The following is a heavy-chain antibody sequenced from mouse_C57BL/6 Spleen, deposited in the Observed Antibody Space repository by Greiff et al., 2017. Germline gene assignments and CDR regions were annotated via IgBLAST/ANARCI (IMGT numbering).Heavy chain of an antibody. CDR2: IDPEDGET. Sequence: VQLQQSGAELVKPGASVKLSCTASGFNIKDYYMHWVKQRTEQGLEWIGRIDPEDGETKYAPIFQGKATITADTTSNTAYLQLSSLTSEDTAVYYCARSVGSNYYFDYWGQGTTLTVSS. V-gene: IGHV14-2*01. CDR3: ARSVGSNYYFDY. CDR1: GFNIKDYY. D-gene: IGHD2-5*01. J-gene: IGHJ2*01.